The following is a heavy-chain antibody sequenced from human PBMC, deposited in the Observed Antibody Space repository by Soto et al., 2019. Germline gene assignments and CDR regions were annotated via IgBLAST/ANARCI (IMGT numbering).Heavy chain of an antibody. CDR1: AGTFDTYS. CDR3: ARTGSFDY. Sequence: QVQLVQSGAEVKKPGASVKVSCKASAGTFDTYSIMWVRQAPGQGLEWMGRTIPAIDLINYAQKFQGRFTITVDKSTTTVYMELRSLRYDDTAIYYCARTGSFDYWGQGTLVTVSS. CDR2: TIPAIDLI. V-gene: IGHV1-69*02. D-gene: IGHD3-10*01. J-gene: IGHJ4*02.